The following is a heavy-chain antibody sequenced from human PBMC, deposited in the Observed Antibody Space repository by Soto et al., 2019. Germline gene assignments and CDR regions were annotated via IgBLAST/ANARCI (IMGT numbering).Heavy chain of an antibody. V-gene: IGHV3-30-3*01. D-gene: IGHD3-3*01. CDR1: GFTFSRHT. CDR2: ISDDGSTT. Sequence: QVQLVESGGGVVQPGRSLRLSCAASGFTFSRHTMHWVRQAPGKGLEWVAGISDDGSTTYNADSVKGRFTISRDNSKNTLYLPMNSLSSEDTAVHHCAREVYYDFWSGFNNHPYYFDDWGQGTLVTVSS. J-gene: IGHJ4*02. CDR3: AREVYYDFWSGFNNHPYYFDD.